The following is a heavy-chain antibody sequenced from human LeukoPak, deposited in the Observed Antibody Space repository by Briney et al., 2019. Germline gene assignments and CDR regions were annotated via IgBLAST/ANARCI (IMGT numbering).Heavy chain of an antibody. Sequence: GGSLRLSCAASGFTFDDYAMLWVRQAPGKGLEWVSGISWNSGSIGYADSVKGRFTISRDNAKNSLYLQMNSLRAEDTALYYCAKDSEYGMDVWGQGTTVTVSS. CDR1: GFTFDDYA. CDR3: AKDSEYGMDV. CDR2: ISWNSGSI. V-gene: IGHV3-9*01. J-gene: IGHJ6*02.